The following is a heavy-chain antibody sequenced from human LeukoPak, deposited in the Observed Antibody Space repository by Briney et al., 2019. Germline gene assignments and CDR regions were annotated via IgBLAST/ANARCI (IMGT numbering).Heavy chain of an antibody. CDR1: GGTFSSYA. CDR2: IIPIFGIA. V-gene: IGHV1-69*04. D-gene: IGHD6-13*01. Sequence: SVTVSCKGSGGTFSSYAISWVRQAPGQGLEWMGRIIPIFGIANNAQKFQGRVTITADKSTSTAYMELSSLRSEDTAVYYCASDLIAAAGKVTYGMDVWGQGTTVTVSS. J-gene: IGHJ6*02. CDR3: ASDLIAAAGKVTYGMDV.